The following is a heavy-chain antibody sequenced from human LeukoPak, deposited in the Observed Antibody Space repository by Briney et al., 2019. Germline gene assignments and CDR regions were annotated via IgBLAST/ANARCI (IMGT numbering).Heavy chain of an antibody. V-gene: IGHV4-39*01. Sequence: SETLSLTCTVSGGSISSSSFYWGWIRQPPGKGLEWIASIYYSGSTYYNPSLKSRVTISADTSKNQFSLKLSSVTAADTAFYYCVRHYNWNPPLYWGRGTLVTVSS. D-gene: IGHD1-20*01. CDR1: GGSISSSSFY. J-gene: IGHJ4*02. CDR3: VRHYNWNPPLY. CDR2: IYYSGST.